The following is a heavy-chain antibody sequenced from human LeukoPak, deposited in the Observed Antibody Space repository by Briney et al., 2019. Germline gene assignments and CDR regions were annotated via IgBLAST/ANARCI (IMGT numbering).Heavy chain of an antibody. Sequence: GGSLRLSCSASGFPFSTYSMSWARQAPGKGLEWVSYISSISSIIYYADSVKGRFTISRDNAKSSLYLQMNSLRAEDTAVYFCARSSPGTEAGPPNFAYWGQGTLVTVSS. CDR3: ARSSPGTEAGPPNFAY. J-gene: IGHJ4*02. V-gene: IGHV3-48*01. D-gene: IGHD6-13*01. CDR1: GFPFSTYS. CDR2: ISSISSII.